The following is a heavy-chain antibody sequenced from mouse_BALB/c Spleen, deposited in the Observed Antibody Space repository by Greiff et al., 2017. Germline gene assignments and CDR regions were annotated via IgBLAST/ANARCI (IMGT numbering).Heavy chain of an antibody. Sequence: VQLQQPGAELVKPGASVKLSCTASGYTFTSYGMHWVKQSPGQGLEWIGEIDPSDSYTNYNQKFKGKATLTVDKSSSTAYMQLSSLTSEDSAVYNCASSRINYAMDYWGQGTSVTVSS. V-gene: IGHV1-69*02. CDR2: IDPSDSYT. CDR1: GYTFTSYG. J-gene: IGHJ4*01. CDR3: ASSRINYAMDY.